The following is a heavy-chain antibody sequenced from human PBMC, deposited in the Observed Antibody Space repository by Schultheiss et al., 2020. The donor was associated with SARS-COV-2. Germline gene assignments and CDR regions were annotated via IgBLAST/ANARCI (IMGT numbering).Heavy chain of an antibody. J-gene: IGHJ6*02. CDR3: ASLGSDGGIPNYYYHGMDV. D-gene: IGHD4-23*01. Sequence: GESLKISCAASGFTFSSYGMHWVRQAPGKGLEWVAVISYDGSNKYYGDSVKGRFTISRDNSKNTLYLQMNSLRAEDTAVYYCASLGSDGGIPNYYYHGMDVWGQGTTVTVSS. CDR1: GFTFSSYG. CDR2: ISYDGSNK. V-gene: IGHV3-33*08.